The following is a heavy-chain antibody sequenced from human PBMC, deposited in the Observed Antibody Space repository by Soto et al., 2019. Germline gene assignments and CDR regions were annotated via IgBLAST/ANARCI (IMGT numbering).Heavy chain of an antibody. Sequence: ASVKVSCKASGYTFTSYYMHWVRQAPGQGLEWMGIINPSGGSASYAQKFQGRVTMTRDTSTSTVYMELSSLRSEDTAVYYCARQIRKGATDYWGQGTLVTVSS. CDR1: GYTFTSYY. D-gene: IGHD1-26*01. J-gene: IGHJ4*02. V-gene: IGHV1-46*01. CDR3: ARQIRKGATDY. CDR2: INPSGGSA.